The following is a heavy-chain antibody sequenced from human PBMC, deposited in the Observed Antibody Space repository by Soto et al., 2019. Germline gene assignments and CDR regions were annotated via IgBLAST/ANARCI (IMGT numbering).Heavy chain of an antibody. CDR3: ARDQSRGQVFYYYMDV. Sequence: EVQLVESEGGLVQPGGSLRLSCAASEFTFSTYAMNWVRQAPGKGLEWVSYISSSSQNIRYADSVKGRFTISRDNAKNSLYLQMNSLRAEDTAVYYCARDQSRGQVFYYYMDVWGKGTTVTVSS. CDR2: ISSSSQNI. J-gene: IGHJ6*03. D-gene: IGHD3-10*01. CDR1: EFTFSTYA. V-gene: IGHV3-48*01.